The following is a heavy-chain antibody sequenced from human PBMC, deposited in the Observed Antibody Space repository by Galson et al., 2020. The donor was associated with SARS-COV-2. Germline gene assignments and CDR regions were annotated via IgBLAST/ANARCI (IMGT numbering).Heavy chain of an antibody. J-gene: IGHJ4*02. CDR3: ATTYDFWSEYYFDY. Sequence: GGSLRLSCAASGFTFSSYGMHWVRQAPGKGLEWVAVISYDGSNKYYADSVKGRFTISRDNSKNTLYLQMNSLRAEDTAVYYCATTYDFWSEYYFDYWGQGTLVTVSS. CDR1: GFTFSSYG. CDR2: ISYDGSNK. V-gene: IGHV3-30*03. D-gene: IGHD3-3*01.